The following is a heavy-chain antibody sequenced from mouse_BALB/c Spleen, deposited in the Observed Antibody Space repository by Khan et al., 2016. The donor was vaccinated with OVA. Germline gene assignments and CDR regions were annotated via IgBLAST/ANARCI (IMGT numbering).Heavy chain of an antibody. J-gene: IGHJ2*01. CDR1: GYTLTDYS. V-gene: IGHV9-2-1*01. CDR3: TRDRYDYFDD. CDR2: INTETGEP. Sequence: QIQLVQSGPELKKPGETVKISCKASGYTLTDYSMHWVKQAPGKGLKWMGWINTETGEPTYADDFKGRFAFSLETSASTAFLQINNHKNEDTGTYFCTRDRYDYFDDWGQGTTVTVSS. D-gene: IGHD2-14*01.